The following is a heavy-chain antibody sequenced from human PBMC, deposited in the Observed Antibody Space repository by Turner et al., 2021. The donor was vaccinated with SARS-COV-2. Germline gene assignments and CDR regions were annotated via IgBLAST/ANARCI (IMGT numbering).Heavy chain of an antibody. Sequence: QVQLVQSGAEVKKPGASVKVSCKVSGYTLTEFSMHWVRQAPGKGLEWMGAFDPEDGETIYAQNFQGRVAMTEDTSTDTAYMELSSLRSEDTAVYYCATVPVVPAAIGYYYYYGMDVWGQGTTVTVSS. CDR3: ATVPVVPAAIGYYYYYGMDV. D-gene: IGHD2-2*02. V-gene: IGHV1-24*01. J-gene: IGHJ6*02. CDR2: FDPEDGET. CDR1: GYTLTEFS.